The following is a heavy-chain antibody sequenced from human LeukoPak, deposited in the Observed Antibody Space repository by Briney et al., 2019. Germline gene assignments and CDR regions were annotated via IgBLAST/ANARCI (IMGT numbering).Heavy chain of an antibody. CDR3: ARAIYSSGWYVDY. CDR2: ISYDGSNK. D-gene: IGHD6-19*01. CDR1: GFTFSSYA. V-gene: IGHV3-30*04. Sequence: GGSLRLSCAASGFTFSSYAMHWVRQAPGKGLEWVAVISYDGSNKYYADSVKGRFTISRDNSKNTLYLQMNSLRAEDTAVYYCARAIYSSGWYVDYWGQGTLVTVSS. J-gene: IGHJ4*02.